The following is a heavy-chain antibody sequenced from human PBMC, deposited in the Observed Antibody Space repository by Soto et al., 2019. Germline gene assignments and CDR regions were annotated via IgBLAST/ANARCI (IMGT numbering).Heavy chain of an antibody. V-gene: IGHV4-4*02. Sequence: QVQLQESGPGLVKPSGTLSLTCAVSGGSISSGDWCWSWVRQSPGKGLEWIGEIYYSGSTTYNPSLKSRVTRSADKSENQFSLRLSSVTAADTAVYYWARRGWDSIFGSPDYWGQGTMVNVSS. CDR1: GGSISSGDW. D-gene: IGHD3-3*02. CDR2: IYYSGST. J-gene: IGHJ4*02. CDR3: ARRGWDSIFGSPDY.